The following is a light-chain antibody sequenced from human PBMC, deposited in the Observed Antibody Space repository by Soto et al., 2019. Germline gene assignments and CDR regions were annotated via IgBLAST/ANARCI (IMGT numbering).Light chain of an antibody. Sequence: EIVITQSPATLSMSPRARATLSCRPSPYISSKVACYQHIPGQEPRLLMFGASTRATGIPARFSGSGSGTEVTLTISSLQYEDFAVYYCQQYTNWPWTFGQGTKVDI. CDR2: GAS. J-gene: IGKJ1*01. CDR3: QQYTNWPWT. V-gene: IGKV3-15*01. CDR1: PYISSK.